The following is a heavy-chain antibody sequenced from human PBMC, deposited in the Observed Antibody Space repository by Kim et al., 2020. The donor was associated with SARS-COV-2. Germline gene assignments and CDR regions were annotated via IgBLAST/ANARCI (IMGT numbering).Heavy chain of an antibody. J-gene: IGHJ6*02. CDR1: GGSISSGGYY. Sequence: SETLSLTCTVSGGSISSGGYYWSWIRQHPGKGLEWIGYIYYSGSTYYNPSLKSRVTISVDTSKNQFSLKLSSVTAADTAVYYCARGYGDYFFPYYYGMDVWGQGTTVTVSS. CDR3: ARGYGDYFFPYYYGMDV. CDR2: IYYSGST. V-gene: IGHV4-31*03. D-gene: IGHD4-17*01.